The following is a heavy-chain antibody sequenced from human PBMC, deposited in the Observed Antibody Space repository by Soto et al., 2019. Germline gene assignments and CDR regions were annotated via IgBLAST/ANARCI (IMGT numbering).Heavy chain of an antibody. V-gene: IGHV1-69*01. CDR2: AIPIFGTP. J-gene: IGHJ6*02. CDR3: ARSQGGSSSLDIYYYYYYGMDV. D-gene: IGHD2-15*01. CDR1: GGTFSTYA. Sequence: QVQLVQSGAEVKKPGSSVKVSCKAPGGTFSTYAISWVRQAPGQGLEWMGGAIPIFGTPKYPQKFQGRVTITADESTSTGYMELRSLRSEDTAVYYCARSQGGSSSLDIYYYYYYGMDVWGQGTTVTVSS.